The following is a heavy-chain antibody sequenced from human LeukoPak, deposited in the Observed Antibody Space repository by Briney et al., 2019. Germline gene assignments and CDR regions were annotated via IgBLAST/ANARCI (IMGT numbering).Heavy chain of an antibody. V-gene: IGHV4-59*08. CDR3: ATTGATSPSCASWFNIEY. CDR2: IYYSGGT. Sequence: SETLSLACTVSGGSVTGYYCNWVRQPPGRGLEWIGYIYYSGGTNYNPSLESRVTISLDTAKNQFSLKLRSVTAEDTAVYYCATTGATSPSCASWFNIEYWGQGTLVPVSS. D-gene: IGHD6-13*01. CDR1: GGSVTGYY. J-gene: IGHJ4*02.